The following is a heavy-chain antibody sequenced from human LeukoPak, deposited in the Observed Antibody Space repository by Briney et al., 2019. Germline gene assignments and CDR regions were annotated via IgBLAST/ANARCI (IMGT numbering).Heavy chain of an antibody. J-gene: IGHJ5*02. CDR3: ARETIVCSTSCYPWFDP. CDR2: ISAYNGNT. Sequence: ASVKVSCKASGYTFTSYGISWVRQAPGQGLEWMGRISAYNGNTNYAQKLQGRVTMTTDTSTSTAYMELRSLRSDDTAVYYCARETIVCSTSCYPWFDPWGQGTLVTVSS. CDR1: GYTFTSYG. V-gene: IGHV1-18*01. D-gene: IGHD2-2*01.